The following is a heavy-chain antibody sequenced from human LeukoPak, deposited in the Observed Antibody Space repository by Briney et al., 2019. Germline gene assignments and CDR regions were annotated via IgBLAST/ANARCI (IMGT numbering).Heavy chain of an antibody. V-gene: IGHV1-18*04. Sequence: LWATVKVSCKASGYTFTSYGISWVRQAPGQGLEWMGWVSAYNGNTNYAQKLQGRVTMTTDTSTSTAYMELRSLKSDDTAVYYCARDDSYALDYWGQGTLVTVSS. CDR3: ARDDSYALDY. J-gene: IGHJ4*02. CDR2: VSAYNGNT. D-gene: IGHD5-18*01. CDR1: GYTFTSYG.